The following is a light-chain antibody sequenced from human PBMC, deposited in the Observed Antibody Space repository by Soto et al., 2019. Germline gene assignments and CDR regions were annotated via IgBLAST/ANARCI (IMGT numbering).Light chain of an antibody. V-gene: IGKV3-15*01. CDR1: ESIRSN. Sequence: EIVMTQSPATLSVSPGERATLSCRASESIRSNLAWYQQKPGQAPRLLIYGASTRATGIPARFSGSGSGTEFTLTISSLQSEDFAVYYRQQYNTWPLSFGPGTKVDIK. CDR2: GAS. CDR3: QQYNTWPLS. J-gene: IGKJ3*01.